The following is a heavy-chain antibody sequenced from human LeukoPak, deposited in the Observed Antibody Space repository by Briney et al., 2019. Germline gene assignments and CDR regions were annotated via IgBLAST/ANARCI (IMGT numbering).Heavy chain of an antibody. V-gene: IGHV3-7*03. D-gene: IGHD3-16*01. Sequence: GGSLRLSCAASGFTFSSYWMNWARQAPGKGLEWVASINHNGNVNYCVDSVRGRFTISRDNAKNSLYLQMSNLRAEDTAVYFCARGGGLDVWGQGATVTVSS. CDR1: GFTFSSYW. J-gene: IGHJ6*02. CDR3: ARGGGLDV. CDR2: INHNGNVN.